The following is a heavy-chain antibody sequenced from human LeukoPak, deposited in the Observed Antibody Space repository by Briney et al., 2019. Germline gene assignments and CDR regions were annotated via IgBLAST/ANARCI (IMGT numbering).Heavy chain of an antibody. CDR3: ARGNPYSSSALDY. D-gene: IGHD6-13*01. CDR1: RYTFTRSY. CDR2: INTTGGST. J-gene: IGHJ4*02. V-gene: IGHV1-46*01. Sequence: APVKLSCTPSRYTFTRSYMHSVRQAPGQGLEWMGLINTTGGSTGYEKKLKGRVTMTRDTSTSTVYMELGSLRAEDTAVYYCARGNPYSSSALDYWGQGTLVTVSS.